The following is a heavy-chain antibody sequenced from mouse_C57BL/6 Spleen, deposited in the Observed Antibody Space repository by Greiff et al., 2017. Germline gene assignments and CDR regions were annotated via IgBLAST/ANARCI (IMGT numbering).Heavy chain of an antibody. V-gene: IGHV1-15*01. Sequence: QVQLQRSGAELVRPGASVTLSCKASGYTFTDYEMHWVKQTPVHGLEWIGAIDPETGGTAYNQKFKGKAILTADKSSSTAYMELRSLTSEDSAVYYCTAHYGTYYFDYWGQGTTLTVSS. J-gene: IGHJ2*01. CDR1: GYTFTDYE. D-gene: IGHD1-1*01. CDR2: IDPETGGT. CDR3: TAHYGTYYFDY.